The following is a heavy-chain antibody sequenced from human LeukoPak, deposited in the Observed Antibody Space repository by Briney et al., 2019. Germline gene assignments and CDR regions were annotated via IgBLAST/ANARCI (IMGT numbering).Heavy chain of an antibody. Sequence: ASVKVSCTASGYTFTSYDINWVRQATGQGLEWMGWMNPNSGNTGYAQKFQGRVTMTRNTSISTAYMELSSLRSEDTAVYYCARNTYYDFWSGYSSSSGHIGYWGQGTLVTVSS. D-gene: IGHD3-3*01. J-gene: IGHJ4*02. CDR2: MNPNSGNT. CDR3: ARNTYYDFWSGYSSSSGHIGY. V-gene: IGHV1-8*01. CDR1: GYTFTSYD.